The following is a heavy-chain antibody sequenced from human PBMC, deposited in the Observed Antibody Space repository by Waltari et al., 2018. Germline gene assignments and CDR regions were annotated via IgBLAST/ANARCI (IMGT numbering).Heavy chain of an antibody. D-gene: IGHD6-19*01. CDR3: ARETVAGTGWFDP. Sequence: EVQLVESGGGLVQPGGSLRLSCAASGFTFSHYSFNWVRQAPGKGLEWVPCITRVGSYPYYADSVKGRFTISRDNAKNALFRHMNSLRAEDTAVYYCARETVAGTGWFDPWGQGTLVTVSS. V-gene: IGHV3-21*05. CDR1: GFTFSHYS. CDR2: ITRVGSYP. J-gene: IGHJ5*02.